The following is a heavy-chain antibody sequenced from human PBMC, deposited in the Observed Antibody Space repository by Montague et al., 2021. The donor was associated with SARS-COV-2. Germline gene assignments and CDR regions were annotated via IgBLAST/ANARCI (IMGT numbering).Heavy chain of an antibody. CDR3: AREGYRSGSCYIDY. CDR2: ISHDESNH. D-gene: IGHD1-26*01. CDR1: RLPFNGYA. J-gene: IGHJ4*01. Sequence: SLRLSCAASRLPFNGYALHWVRQAPGKGLEWLTFISHDESNHRYADSVKGRVTISRDNSKNTLYLQMDSLRPEDTAVYYCAREGYRSGSCYIDYWGQGTLVTVSS. V-gene: IGHV3-30*04.